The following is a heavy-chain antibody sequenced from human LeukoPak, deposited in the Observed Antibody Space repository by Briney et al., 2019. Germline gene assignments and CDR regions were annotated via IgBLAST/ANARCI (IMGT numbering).Heavy chain of an antibody. CDR2: IFTSGST. D-gene: IGHD3-3*01. CDR1: GGSISSGSYY. Sequence: SETLSLTCTVSGGSISSGSYYWSWIRQPAGKGLEWIGRIFTSGSTNYKPSLKSRVTISVDTSKNQFSLKLSSVTAADTAVYYCARGYYDFWSAVGFDYWGQGTLVTVSS. V-gene: IGHV4-61*02. CDR3: ARGYYDFWSAVGFDY. J-gene: IGHJ4*02.